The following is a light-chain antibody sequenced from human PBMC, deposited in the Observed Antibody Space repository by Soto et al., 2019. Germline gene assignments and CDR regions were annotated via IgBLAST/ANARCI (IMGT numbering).Light chain of an antibody. CDR2: SHN. CDR3: AAWDDSLSGRYV. V-gene: IGLV1-47*02. Sequence: QSVLTQPPSASGTPGQRVTISCSGSSSNIGSNYVYWYQQLPGTAPKLLIYSHNPRPSGVPDRFSGSKSGTSASLAISGLRSEDEADYYCAAWDDSLSGRYVFGTGTKVTVL. J-gene: IGLJ1*01. CDR1: SSNIGSNY.